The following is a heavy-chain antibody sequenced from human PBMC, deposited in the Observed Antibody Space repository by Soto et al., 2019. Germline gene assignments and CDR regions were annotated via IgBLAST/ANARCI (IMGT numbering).Heavy chain of an antibody. Sequence: QVKLVESGGGVGQPGRSLRLSCEASGFIFNDYGMHWVRQAPGKGLDWVAVISFDGNNKYYAQSVKGRFTISRDNSKNTLFLHMDSLRREDTAVYHCVKGDLDTAVVNSPDAFDFWGQGTMVTVSS. CDR1: GFIFNDYG. CDR2: ISFDGNNK. CDR3: VKGDLDTAVVNSPDAFDF. J-gene: IGHJ3*01. V-gene: IGHV3-30*18. D-gene: IGHD5-18*01.